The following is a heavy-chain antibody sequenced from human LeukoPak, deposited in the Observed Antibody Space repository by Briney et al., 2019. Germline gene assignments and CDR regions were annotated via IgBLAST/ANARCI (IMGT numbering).Heavy chain of an antibody. Sequence: ASVKVSCKASGYSFSTYAIHWVRQAPGQRLEWMGRINAGDVNTKSSLILQGRVTITGDTSASTVYMELSSLRSEDTAVYYCAYGSGSSYYYGLDVWGQGTTVTVSS. J-gene: IGHJ6*02. CDR3: AYGSGSSYYYGLDV. D-gene: IGHD3-10*01. CDR2: INAGDVNT. CDR1: GYSFSTYA. V-gene: IGHV1-3*01.